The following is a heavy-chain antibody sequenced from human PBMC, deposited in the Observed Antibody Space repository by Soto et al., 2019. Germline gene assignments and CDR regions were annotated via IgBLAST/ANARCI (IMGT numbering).Heavy chain of an antibody. CDR2: IVVGSGNT. CDR1: GFTFTSSA. CDR3: LVIRGLAPNAFDI. V-gene: IGHV1-58*01. D-gene: IGHD2-21*01. J-gene: IGHJ3*02. Sequence: TSVKVCCKASGFTFTSSAVQWVRQARGQRLEWIGWIVVGSGNTNYAQKFQERVTITRDMSTSTSYMELSSLRSEDTDAYYCLVIRGLAPNAFDIRG.